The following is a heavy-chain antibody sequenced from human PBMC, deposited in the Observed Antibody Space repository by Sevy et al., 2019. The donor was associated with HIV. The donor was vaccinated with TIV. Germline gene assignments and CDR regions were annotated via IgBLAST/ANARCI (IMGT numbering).Heavy chain of an antibody. J-gene: IGHJ6*02. CDR1: GGSIVSSSHY. V-gene: IGHV4-39*02. Sequence: SETLSLTCSVSGGSIVSSSHYWGWIRQPPGKGLEWLGRIYYSGETYYNPSLNGRLTISIDTSKNQYSLNLRSVTAADTAIYYCAREAGGYDYDYGMDVWGQGTTVTVSS. D-gene: IGHD5-12*01. CDR3: AREAGGYDYDYGMDV. CDR2: IYYSGET.